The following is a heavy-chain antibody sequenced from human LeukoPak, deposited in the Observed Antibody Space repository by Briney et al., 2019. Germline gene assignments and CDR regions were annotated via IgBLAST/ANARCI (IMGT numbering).Heavy chain of an antibody. J-gene: IGHJ4*02. CDR1: GFTFGSYS. Sequence: GGSLRLSCAASGFTFGSYSMNWVRQAPGKGLEWVSSISSSSSYIYYADSVKGRFTISRDNAKNSLYLQMNSLRAEDTAVYYCARDSHSGYDYWGQGTLVTVSS. V-gene: IGHV3-21*01. D-gene: IGHD3-10*01. CDR2: ISSSSSYI. CDR3: ARDSHSGYDY.